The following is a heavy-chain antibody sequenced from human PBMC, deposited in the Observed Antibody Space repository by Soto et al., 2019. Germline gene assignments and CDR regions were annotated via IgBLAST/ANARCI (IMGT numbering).Heavy chain of an antibody. V-gene: IGHV3-64D*08. CDR2: ISSNGGST. CDR1: GFTFISYA. CDR3: VKGQIAVASPFDY. J-gene: IGHJ4*02. D-gene: IGHD6-19*01. Sequence: GGSLRLSCSASGFTFISYAMHWVLQAPGKGLEYVSAISSNGGSTYYADSVKGRFTISRDNSKDTLYLQMSSLRAEDTAVYYCVKGQIAVASPFDYWGQGTLVTVSS.